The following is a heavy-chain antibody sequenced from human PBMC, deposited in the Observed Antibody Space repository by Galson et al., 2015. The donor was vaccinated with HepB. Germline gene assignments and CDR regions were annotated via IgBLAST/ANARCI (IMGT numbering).Heavy chain of an antibody. D-gene: IGHD6-19*01. V-gene: IGHV1-18*01. Sequence: SVKVSCQASGYTFTTYGMSWVRQAPGQGLEWMGWSSSDNGNTTYAQKLQGRVTMTTDTSTSTAYMELRSMRSDDTAVYYCARWEYSSGWSDYWGQGTLVTVSS. CDR2: SSSDNGNT. CDR1: GYTFTTYG. J-gene: IGHJ4*02. CDR3: ARWEYSSGWSDY.